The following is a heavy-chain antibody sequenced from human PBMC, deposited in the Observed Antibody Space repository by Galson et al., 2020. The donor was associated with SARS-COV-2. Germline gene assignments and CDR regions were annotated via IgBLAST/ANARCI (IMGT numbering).Heavy chain of an antibody. V-gene: IGHV4-34*01. Sequence: SETLSLTSAVYGGSFSGYYWSWIRQPPGKGLEWIGEINHSGSTNYNPSLKSRVTISVDTSKNQFSLKLSSVTAADTAVYYCARGSRRITMVRGVGLDYWGQGTLVTFSS. D-gene: IGHD3-10*01. CDR1: GGSFSGYY. J-gene: IGHJ4*02. CDR3: ARGSRRITMVRGVGLDY. CDR2: INHSGST.